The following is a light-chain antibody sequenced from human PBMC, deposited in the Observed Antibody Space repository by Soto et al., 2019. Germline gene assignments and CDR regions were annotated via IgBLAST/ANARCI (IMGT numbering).Light chain of an antibody. CDR3: SSYTTSRNVV. CDR2: DVS. CDR1: SSDVGAYNY. J-gene: IGLJ2*01. Sequence: QSVLTQPASVSGSPGQSITISCSGTSSDVGAYNYVSWYQQHPGKVPKVMIFDVSSRPSGVSNRFSGSKSGNTASLTISGIQTEDEADYYCSSYTTSRNVVFGGGTKVTVL. V-gene: IGLV2-14*03.